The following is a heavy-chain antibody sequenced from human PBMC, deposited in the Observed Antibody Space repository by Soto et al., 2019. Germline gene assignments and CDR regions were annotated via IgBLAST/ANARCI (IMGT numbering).Heavy chain of an antibody. CDR1: GFTFSSYA. D-gene: IGHD4-4*01. V-gene: IGHV3-23*01. CDR3: AKDGHRVVTTLNWLDY. J-gene: IGHJ5*01. CDR2: ISGSGGTT. Sequence: EVQLLESGGGLVQPGGSLRLSCAASGFTFSSYAMSWVRQTPGKGLEWVSGISGSGGTTYYADSVKGRFTISRDNSKNTLYLQMNSLRAEDTAVYFCAKDGHRVVTTLNWLDYWGQGALVTVSS.